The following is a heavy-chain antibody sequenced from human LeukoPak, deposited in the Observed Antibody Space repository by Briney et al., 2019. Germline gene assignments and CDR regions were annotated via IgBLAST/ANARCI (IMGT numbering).Heavy chain of an antibody. CDR1: GFTFSSYA. CDR2: ISGSGGST. CDR3: AKGHYYDSSGRNDY. D-gene: IGHD3-22*01. V-gene: IGHV3-23*01. Sequence: PGGSLRLSCAASGFTFSSYAMSWVRQAPGKGLEWVSAISGSGGSTYYADSVKGRFTISRDNSKNTLYLQMNSLRAEDTAVYYCAKGHYYDSSGRNDYWGQGTLVTVSS. J-gene: IGHJ4*02.